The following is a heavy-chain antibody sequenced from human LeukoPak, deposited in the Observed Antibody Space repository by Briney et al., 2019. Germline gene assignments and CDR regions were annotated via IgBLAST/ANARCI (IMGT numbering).Heavy chain of an antibody. D-gene: IGHD3-3*01. J-gene: IGHJ6*02. Sequence: GASVKVSCKASGYTXSSYSVHWVRQAPGQGLDWVGIINPSGGSTSYAQKFQGRVTMTRDTSTSTVYMQLSSLRSEDTAVYYCARAISPVAYYGMDVWGQGTTVTVSS. CDR2: INPSGGST. V-gene: IGHV1-46*01. CDR1: GYTXSSYS. CDR3: ARAISPVAYYGMDV.